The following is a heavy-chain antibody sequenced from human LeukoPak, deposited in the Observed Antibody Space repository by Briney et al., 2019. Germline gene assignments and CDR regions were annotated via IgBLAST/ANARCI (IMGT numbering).Heavy chain of an antibody. CDR1: GYTFTSYG. V-gene: IGHV1-18*01. CDR2: ISAYNGNT. CDR3: ARDGDGYNYEGDGGFDP. D-gene: IGHD5-24*01. J-gene: IGHJ5*02. Sequence: ASVKVSCKASGYTFTSYGISWVRQAPGQGLEWMGWISAYNGNTNYAQKLQGRVTMTTDTSTSTAYMELRSLRSDDTAVYYCARDGDGYNYEGDGGFDPWGQGTLVTVSS.